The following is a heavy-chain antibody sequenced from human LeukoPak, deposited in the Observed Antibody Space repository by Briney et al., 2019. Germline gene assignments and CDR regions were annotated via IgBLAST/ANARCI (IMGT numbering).Heavy chain of an antibody. Sequence: PGGSLRLSCAASGFTFSSYSMNWVRRAPGKGLEWVSYISSSSSTIYYADSVKGRFTISRDNAKNSLYLQMNSLRDEDTAVYYCARGMRFLEWLEDYWGQGTLVTVSS. CDR3: ARGMRFLEWLEDY. CDR2: ISSSSSTI. V-gene: IGHV3-48*02. CDR1: GFTFSSYS. D-gene: IGHD3-3*01. J-gene: IGHJ4*02.